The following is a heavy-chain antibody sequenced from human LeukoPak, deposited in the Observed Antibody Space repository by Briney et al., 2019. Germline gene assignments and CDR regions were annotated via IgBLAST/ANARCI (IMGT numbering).Heavy chain of an antibody. D-gene: IGHD2-8*01. CDR1: GFTFSSYS. CDR2: ISSSSSTI. CDR3: ARARDIVLMVYAIPDY. J-gene: IGHJ4*02. V-gene: IGHV3-48*01. Sequence: PGGSLRLSCAASGFTFSSYSMNWVRQAPGKGLEWVSYISSSSSTIYYADSVKGRLTISRDNAKNSLYLQMNSLRAEDTAVYYCARARDIVLMVYAIPDYWGQGTLVTVSS.